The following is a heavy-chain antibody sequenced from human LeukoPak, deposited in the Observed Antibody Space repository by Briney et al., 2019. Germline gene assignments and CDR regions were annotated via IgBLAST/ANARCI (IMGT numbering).Heavy chain of an antibody. Sequence: GGSLRLSCVASGFTFEDFAMHWVRQSPGKGLEWGSGISWNSGSRGYADSVKGRFTISRDNAKNSLYLQMNSLRAEDTAVYYCARVSSSSWWALDYWGQGTLVTVSS. CDR2: ISWNSGSR. V-gene: IGHV3-9*01. CDR3: ARVSSSSWWALDY. D-gene: IGHD6-13*01. J-gene: IGHJ4*02. CDR1: GFTFEDFA.